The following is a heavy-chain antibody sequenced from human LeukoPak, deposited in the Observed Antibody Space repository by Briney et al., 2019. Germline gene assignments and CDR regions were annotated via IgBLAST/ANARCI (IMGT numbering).Heavy chain of an antibody. Sequence: GGSLRLSRAASGFIFSSYAMSWVRQAPGKGLEWVSAISGSGGSTYYADSLKGRFTISRDNSKNTLYLQVNSLTAEDTALYYCAKERYSYANGDFDYWGQGTLVTVS. CDR2: ISGSGGST. J-gene: IGHJ4*02. D-gene: IGHD5-18*01. CDR1: GFIFSSYA. V-gene: IGHV3-23*01. CDR3: AKERYSYANGDFDY.